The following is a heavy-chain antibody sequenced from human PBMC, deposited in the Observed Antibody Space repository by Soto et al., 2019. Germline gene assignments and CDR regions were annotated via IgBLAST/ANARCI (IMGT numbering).Heavy chain of an antibody. CDR3: ARGRFLEWLLSHRAPNYYYYYYMVV. Sequence: GGSLRLSCAASGFTFSSYAMSWVRQAPGKGLEWVPAISGSGGSTYYADSVKGRFTISRDNAKNTLYLQMNSLRGEDTAVYYCARGRFLEWLLSHRAPNYYYYYYMVVWGKGTTVTVSS. CDR1: GFTFSSYA. CDR2: ISGSGGST. V-gene: IGHV3-23*01. D-gene: IGHD3-3*01. J-gene: IGHJ6*03.